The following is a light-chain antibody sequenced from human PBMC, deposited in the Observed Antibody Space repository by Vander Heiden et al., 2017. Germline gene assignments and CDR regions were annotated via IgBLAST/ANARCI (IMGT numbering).Light chain of an antibody. CDR3: QQLNSYPQT. V-gene: IGKV1-9*01. J-gene: IGKJ4*02. CDR1: QGISSY. CDR2: AAS. Sequence: DLQLTKSASFLSPSVGDRVTITCRAGQGISSYLAWYQQKPGKAPKLLIYAASTLQSGVPSRFSGSGSGTEFTLTISSLQPEDFATYYCQQLNSYPQTFGGGTKVEIK.